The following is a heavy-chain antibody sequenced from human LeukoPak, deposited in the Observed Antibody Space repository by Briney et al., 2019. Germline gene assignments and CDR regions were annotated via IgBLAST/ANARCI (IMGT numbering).Heavy chain of an antibody. CDR3: AKPYSSSWALDY. V-gene: IGHV3-21*01. CDR2: ISSSSSYI. Sequence: GGSLRLSCAASGFTFSSYSMNWVRQAPGKGLEWVSSISSSSSYIYYADSVKGRFTISRDNAKNSLYLQMNSLRAEDTAVYYCAKPYSSSWALDYWGQGTLVTVSS. CDR1: GFTFSSYS. D-gene: IGHD6-13*01. J-gene: IGHJ4*02.